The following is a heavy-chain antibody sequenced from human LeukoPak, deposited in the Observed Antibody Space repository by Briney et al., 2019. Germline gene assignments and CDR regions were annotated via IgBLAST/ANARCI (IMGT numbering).Heavy chain of an antibody. CDR1: GFTFSAYA. D-gene: IGHD3-3*01. CDR2: IGSDNKP. CDR3: AKNNGNYDFWRGYYSGMDV. J-gene: IGHJ6*02. Sequence: GGSLRLSCEASGFTFSAYAMTWVRQAPGKGLEWASSIGSDNKPHYSESVKGRFTISRDNSKNTLYLQMNSLRAEDTAVYYCAKNNGNYDFWRGYYSGMDVWGQGTTVIVSS. V-gene: IGHV3-23*05.